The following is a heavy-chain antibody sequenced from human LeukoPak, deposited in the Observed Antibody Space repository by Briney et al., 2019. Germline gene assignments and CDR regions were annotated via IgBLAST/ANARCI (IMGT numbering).Heavy chain of an antibody. J-gene: IGHJ5*02. V-gene: IGHV1-46*01. CDR2: IYPRDGST. Sequence: ASVKVSCKASGYTFTSNYIHWVRQAPGQGLEWMGMIYPRDGSTSYAQKFQGRVTVTGDTSTSTVYMELSSLRSEDTAVYYCAILTMITSAPNWFDPWGQGTLVTVSS. CDR1: GYTFTSNY. D-gene: IGHD3-22*01. CDR3: AILTMITSAPNWFDP.